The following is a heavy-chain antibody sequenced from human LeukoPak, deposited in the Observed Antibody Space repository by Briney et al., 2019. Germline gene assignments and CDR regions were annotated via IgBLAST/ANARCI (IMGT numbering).Heavy chain of an antibody. J-gene: IGHJ4*02. CDR2: ISADGIDK. V-gene: IGHV3-30*18. CDR3: AKDKGREGDY. Sequence: GESLKISCAASGFPFSNYGMHWVRQAPGKGLEWVAVISADGIDKYYADSVKGRFTISRDNSKNTLYLQMSSLRPEDTAVYYCAKDKGREGDYWGQGNLVTVSS. CDR1: GFPFSNYG.